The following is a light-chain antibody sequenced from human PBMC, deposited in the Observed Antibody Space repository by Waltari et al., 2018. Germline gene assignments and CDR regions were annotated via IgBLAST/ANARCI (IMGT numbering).Light chain of an antibody. V-gene: IGKV1-5*03. CDR2: KAS. CDR1: RSVSNS. Sequence: DIQMTQSPSTLAASVGDRVTISCRASRSVSNSLAWYQQRPGKAPNLLIYKASTLQSGVPSRFSGSGSGTEFTLTISSLQPDDFATYFCQQYETYSVTFGHGTKVEVK. J-gene: IGKJ1*01. CDR3: QQYETYSVT.